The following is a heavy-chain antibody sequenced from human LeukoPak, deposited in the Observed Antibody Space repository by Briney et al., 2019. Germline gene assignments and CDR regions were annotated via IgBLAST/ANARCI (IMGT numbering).Heavy chain of an antibody. V-gene: IGHV4-59*01. D-gene: IGHD3-22*01. J-gene: IGHJ5*02. Sequence: GSLRLSCAASGFTFSSYAMSWVRQPPGKGLEWIGDIYYSGSTNYNPSLKSRVTISVDTSKNQFSLKLSSVTAADTAVYYCARVRYYYDSSGANNWFDPWGQGTLVTVSS. CDR2: IYYSGST. CDR3: ARVRYYYDSSGANNWFDP. CDR1: GFTFSSYA.